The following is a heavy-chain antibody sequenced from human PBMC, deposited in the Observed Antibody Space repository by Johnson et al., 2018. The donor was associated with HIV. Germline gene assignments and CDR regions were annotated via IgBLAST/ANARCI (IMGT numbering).Heavy chain of an antibody. CDR3: ARPIARGASDI. CDR2: IKEDGSEK. J-gene: IGHJ3*02. Sequence: VQLVESGGGLVQPGGSLRLSCAASGFSFSSNWMNWVRQAPGKGLEWVANIKEDGSEKYYVDSVRGRFTISRDNAKNSLYLQMNSLRVEDTAVYYCARPIARGASDIWGQGTMVTVSS. D-gene: IGHD3-10*01. CDR1: GFSFSSNW. V-gene: IGHV3-7*05.